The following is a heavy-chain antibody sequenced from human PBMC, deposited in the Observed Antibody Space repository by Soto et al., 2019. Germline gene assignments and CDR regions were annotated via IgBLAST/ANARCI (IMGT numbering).Heavy chain of an antibody. Sequence: QVQLVESGGGVVQPGRSLRLSCAASGFTFSSYGMHWVRQAPGKGLEWVAVISYDGSNKYYADSVKGRFTISRDNSKNTLYLQMNSLRAEDTAVYYCAKEGYSYGEGPYWYFDLWGRGTLVTVSS. D-gene: IGHD5-18*01. CDR2: ISYDGSNK. J-gene: IGHJ2*01. CDR3: AKEGYSYGEGPYWYFDL. CDR1: GFTFSSYG. V-gene: IGHV3-30*18.